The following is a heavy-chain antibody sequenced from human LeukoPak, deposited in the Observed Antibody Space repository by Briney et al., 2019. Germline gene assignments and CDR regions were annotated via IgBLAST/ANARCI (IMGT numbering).Heavy chain of an antibody. CDR1: GYTFTSYG. CDR3: AKDAQPPIFSGWYHHFDY. D-gene: IGHD6-19*01. V-gene: IGHV1-18*01. Sequence: PLASVKVSCKASGYTFTSYGIGWVRQAPGQGLEWMGWISAYNGNTNYAQKLQGRVTMTTDTSTSTAYMELRSLRSDDTAVYYCAKDAQPPIFSGWYHHFDYWGQGTLVTVSS. CDR2: ISAYNGNT. J-gene: IGHJ4*02.